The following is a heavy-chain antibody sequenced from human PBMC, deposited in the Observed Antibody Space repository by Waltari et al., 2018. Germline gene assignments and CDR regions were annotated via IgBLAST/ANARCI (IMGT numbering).Heavy chain of an antibody. D-gene: IGHD6-6*01. CDR3: ARGDSSSSDNWFDP. CDR2: ISSSSSYI. V-gene: IGHV3-21*01. Sequence: EVQLVESGGGLVKPGGSLRLSCAASGFTFSSYSMNWVRQAPGKGLEWVSSISSSSSYIYYADSVKGRFTISRDNAKNSLYLQMNSLRAEDTAVYYCARGDSSSSDNWFDPWGQGTLVTVSS. CDR1: GFTFSSYS. J-gene: IGHJ5*02.